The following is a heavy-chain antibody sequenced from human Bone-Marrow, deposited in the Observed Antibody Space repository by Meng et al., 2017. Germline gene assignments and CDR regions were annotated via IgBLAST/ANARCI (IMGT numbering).Heavy chain of an antibody. CDR2: INHSGST. CDR1: GGSFSGYY. D-gene: IGHD6-19*01. V-gene: IGHV4-34*01. CDR3: AREGSGWTSENFDY. Sequence: SETLSLTCAVYGGSFSGYYWSWIRQPPGKGLEWIGEINHSGSTNYNPSLKSRVTISVDTSKNQFSLKLNSVTAADTAVYYCAREGSGWTSENFDYWGQGTLVTVSS. J-gene: IGHJ4*02.